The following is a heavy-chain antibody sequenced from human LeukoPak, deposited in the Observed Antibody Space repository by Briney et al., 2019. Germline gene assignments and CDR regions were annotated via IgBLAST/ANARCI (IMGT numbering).Heavy chain of an antibody. CDR3: ARGYRSSYRIDY. CDR2: INTSGDST. J-gene: IGHJ4*02. D-gene: IGHD6-19*01. V-gene: IGHV1-46*01. CDR1: GYTFTNYY. Sequence: SVKVSCKASGYTFTNYYMHWVRQAPGQGLEWMGAINTSGDSTRYEQKFQDRVTMNRETSTRTVYMELSSLRSEDTAVYYCARGYRSSYRIDYWGQGTLVTVSS.